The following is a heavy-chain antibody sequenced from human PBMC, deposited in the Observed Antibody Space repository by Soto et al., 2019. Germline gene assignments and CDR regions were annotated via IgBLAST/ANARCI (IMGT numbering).Heavy chain of an antibody. Sequence: SETLSLTCSVSGGSVRPGSYHWSWIRQPPGKGLEGIGFIPTNGRXDYNPSLKSRVVVSIDRSKHHVSLKVNSVTAADTAVYFCARIGWGGDSGGQGTLVTVSS. CDR1: GGSVRPGSYH. CDR2: IPTNGRX. J-gene: IGHJ4*02. D-gene: IGHD7-27*01. V-gene: IGHV4-61*01. CDR3: ARIGWGGDS.